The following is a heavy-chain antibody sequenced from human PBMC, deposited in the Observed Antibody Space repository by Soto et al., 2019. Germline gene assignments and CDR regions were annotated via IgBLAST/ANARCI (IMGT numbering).Heavy chain of an antibody. V-gene: IGHV1-18*01. J-gene: IGHJ5*02. CDR3: ARGRDGCFDP. Sequence: QVQLVQSGAEVKKPGASVKVSCKASGYTFTTYGISWVRQAPGQGLEGMGWINAYTGNTNYAQNLQCRFTMTTDTSTRTAYMDLRSLRSDDTAVYYCARGRDGCFDPWGQGTLVTVAS. CDR2: INAYTGNT. CDR1: GYTFTTYG.